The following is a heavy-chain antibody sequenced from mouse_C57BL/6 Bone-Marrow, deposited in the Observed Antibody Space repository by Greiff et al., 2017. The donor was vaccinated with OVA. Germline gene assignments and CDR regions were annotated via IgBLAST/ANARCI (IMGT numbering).Heavy chain of an antibody. CDR2: ISSGGSYT. J-gene: IGHJ2*01. CDR1: GFTFSSYG. D-gene: IGHD2-3*01. V-gene: IGHV5-6*01. CDR3: ARQWLLPPYYFDY. Sequence: EVKVVESGGDLVKPGGSLKLSCAASGFTFSSYGMSWVRQTPDKRLEWVATISSGGSYTYYPDSVKGRFTISRDNAKNTLYLQMSSLKSEDTAMYYCARQWLLPPYYFDYWGQGTTLTVSS.